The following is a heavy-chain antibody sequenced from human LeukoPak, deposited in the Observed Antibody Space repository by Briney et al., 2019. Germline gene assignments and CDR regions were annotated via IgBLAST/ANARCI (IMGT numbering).Heavy chain of an antibody. D-gene: IGHD3-3*01. CDR1: GFTFSSYA. J-gene: IGHJ4*02. V-gene: IGHV3-30-3*01. CDR2: TPYDGSNK. Sequence: SGGSLRLSCAASGFTFSSYAMHWVRQAPGKGLEWVAVTPYDGSNKYYADSVKGRFTISRDNSKNTLYLQMNSLRAEDTAVYYWARAPAGYYDFWSGYYLDHWGQGTLVTVSS. CDR3: ARAPAGYYDFWSGYYLDH.